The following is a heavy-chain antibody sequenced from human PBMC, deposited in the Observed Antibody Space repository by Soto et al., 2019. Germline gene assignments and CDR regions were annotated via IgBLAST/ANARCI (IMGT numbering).Heavy chain of an antibody. CDR1: GYRFTAYY. CDR2: MNLDTGGT. D-gene: IGHD5-18*01. CDR3: ARDGNFAFLGYSFAFDF. Sequence: QVQLVQSGAEVKKPGASVRVSCEASGYRFTAYYIHWVRQAPGQGLEWMGRMNLDTGGTTYAQKFQGRVTMTRDTSISTAYMEVSSLKSDDTAMNYCARDGNFAFLGYSFAFDFWGQGTLVTVSS. J-gene: IGHJ4*02. V-gene: IGHV1-2*06.